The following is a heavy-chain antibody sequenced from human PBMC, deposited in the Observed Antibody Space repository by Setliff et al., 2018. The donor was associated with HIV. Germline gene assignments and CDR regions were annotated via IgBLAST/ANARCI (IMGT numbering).Heavy chain of an antibody. Sequence: PSETLSLTCTVSGDSISSSSYYWGWIRQPPGKGLEWIGSIYYSGSTYYNPSLKSRVTMSLDTSKNQFSLKLNSVTAADTAVYYCATIAAAGLDAFDIWGQGTMVTVSS. CDR3: ATIAAAGLDAFDI. CDR1: GDSISSSSYY. J-gene: IGHJ3*02. D-gene: IGHD6-13*01. V-gene: IGHV4-39*07. CDR2: IYYSGST.